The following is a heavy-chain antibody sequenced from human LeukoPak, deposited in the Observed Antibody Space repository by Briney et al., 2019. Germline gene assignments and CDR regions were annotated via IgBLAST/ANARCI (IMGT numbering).Heavy chain of an antibody. Sequence: GGSLRLSCAASGFTFSGYWMHWVRQAPGKGLVWVSRINNDGSYTSYADSVQGRFTISRDNSKSTLCLQMNSLRAEDTAVYYCAKQLGYCSDGSCYFPYWGQGTLVTVSS. V-gene: IGHV3-74*01. CDR1: GFTFSGYW. CDR2: INNDGSYT. J-gene: IGHJ4*02. CDR3: AKQLGYCSDGSCYFPY. D-gene: IGHD2-15*01.